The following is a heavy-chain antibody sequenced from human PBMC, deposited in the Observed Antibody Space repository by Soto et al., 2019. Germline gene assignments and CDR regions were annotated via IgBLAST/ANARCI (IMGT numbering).Heavy chain of an antibody. Sequence: EVQLVESGGGLVKPGGSLRLSCAASGFTFSSYSMNWVRQAPGKGLEWVSSISSSSSYIYYADSVKGRFTISRDNAKSSLYLQMNSVRAEDTAVYYCARDEGVVPAAIDWYFDLWGRGTLVTVSS. CDR1: GFTFSSYS. V-gene: IGHV3-21*01. D-gene: IGHD2-2*02. J-gene: IGHJ2*01. CDR2: ISSSSSYI. CDR3: ARDEGVVPAAIDWYFDL.